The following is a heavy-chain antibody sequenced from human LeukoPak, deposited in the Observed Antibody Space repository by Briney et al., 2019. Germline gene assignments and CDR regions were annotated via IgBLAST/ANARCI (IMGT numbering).Heavy chain of an antibody. Sequence: GASVKVSCKASGYTFTSYYMHWVRQAPGQGLEWMGRINPNSGGTNYAQKFQGRVTMTRDTSISTAYMELSRLRSDDTAVYYCARVRYSSSGYIDYWGQGTLVTVSS. D-gene: IGHD6-6*01. CDR2: INPNSGGT. J-gene: IGHJ4*02. CDR3: ARVRYSSSGYIDY. CDR1: GYTFTSYY. V-gene: IGHV1-2*06.